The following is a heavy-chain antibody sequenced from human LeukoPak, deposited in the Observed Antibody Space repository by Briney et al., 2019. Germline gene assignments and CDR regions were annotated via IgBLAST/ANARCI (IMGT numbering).Heavy chain of an antibody. V-gene: IGHV3-74*01. CDR3: ARGGVYSYGSFDY. Sequence: GGSLRLSCAASGFTFSSYWMHWVRQAPGKGLVWVSRINSDGSSTSYADSVKGRLTISRDKAKDTLYVQMNSLRAEDTAVYYCARGGVYSYGSFDYWGQGTLVTVSS. D-gene: IGHD5-18*01. CDR2: INSDGSST. CDR1: GFTFSSYW. J-gene: IGHJ4*02.